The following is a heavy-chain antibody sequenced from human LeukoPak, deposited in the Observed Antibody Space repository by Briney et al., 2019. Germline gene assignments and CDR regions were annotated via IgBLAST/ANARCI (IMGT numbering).Heavy chain of an antibody. CDR2: IRYDGSNK. CDR3: AKPLDSSGYVLDF. J-gene: IGHJ4*02. V-gene: IGHV3-30*02. CDR1: GFTFSSYS. Sequence: GGSLRLSCAASGFTFSSYSMNWVRQAPGKGLEWVAFIRYDGSNKYYADSVKGRFTISRDNSKNTLYLQMNSLRPEDTAVYYCAKPLDSSGYVLDFWGQGTLVTVSS. D-gene: IGHD3-22*01.